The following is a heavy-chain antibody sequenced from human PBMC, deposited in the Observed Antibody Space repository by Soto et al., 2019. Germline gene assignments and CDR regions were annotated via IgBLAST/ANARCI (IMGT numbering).Heavy chain of an antibody. CDR1: GGSFSGYY. D-gene: IGHD6-13*01. CDR2: INHSGST. Sequence: SETLSLTCAVYGGSFSGYYWSWIRQPPGKGLEWIGEINHSGSTNYNPSLKSRVTISVDTSKNQFSLKLSSVTAADTAVYYCARRELSSSWHQPLLYRDYWGQGTLVTVSS. V-gene: IGHV4-34*01. CDR3: ARRELSSSWHQPLLYRDY. J-gene: IGHJ4*02.